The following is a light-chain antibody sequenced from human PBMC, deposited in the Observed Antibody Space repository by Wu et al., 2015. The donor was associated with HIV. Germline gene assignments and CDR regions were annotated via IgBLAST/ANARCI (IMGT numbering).Light chain of an antibody. V-gene: IGKV3-11*01. CDR2: DAS. Sequence: EIVLTQSPATLSLSPGERATPSCRASQSVSSYLAWYQQKPGQAPRLPIYDASNRATGIPARFSGSGSGTDFTLTISSLEPEDFAVYYCQQRSNWPRYSFGQGTKLEIK. J-gene: IGKJ2*03. CDR1: QSVSSY. CDR3: QQRSNWPRYS.